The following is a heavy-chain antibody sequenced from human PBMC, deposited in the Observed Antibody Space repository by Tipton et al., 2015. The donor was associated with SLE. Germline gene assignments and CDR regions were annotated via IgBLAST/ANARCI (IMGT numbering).Heavy chain of an antibody. Sequence: GLVKPSETLSLTCTVSGGSISSYYWSWIRQPPGKGLEWIGYIYYSGSTNYNPSLKSRVTISVDTSKNQFSLKLSSVTAADTAVYYCARHRGSGWVLDAFDIWGQGTMVTVSS. D-gene: IGHD6-19*01. CDR1: GGSISSYY. J-gene: IGHJ3*02. V-gene: IGHV4-59*08. CDR3: ARHRGSGWVLDAFDI. CDR2: IYYSGST.